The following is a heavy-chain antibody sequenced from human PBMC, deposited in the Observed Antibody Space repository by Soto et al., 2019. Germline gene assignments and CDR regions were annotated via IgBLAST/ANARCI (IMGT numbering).Heavy chain of an antibody. Sequence: PSETLSLTCTVSGGSISSYDWSWIRQPPGKGLEWIGYVYYSGSTYYTPSLNSRGTITGDTSKTQCSLKLSSVTAADRAGYYRGRHDQWREGPWGKGTLVTVSS. CDR1: GGSISSYD. D-gene: IGHD6-19*01. V-gene: IGHV4-59*08. CDR3: GRHDQWREGP. CDR2: VYYSGST. J-gene: IGHJ5*02.